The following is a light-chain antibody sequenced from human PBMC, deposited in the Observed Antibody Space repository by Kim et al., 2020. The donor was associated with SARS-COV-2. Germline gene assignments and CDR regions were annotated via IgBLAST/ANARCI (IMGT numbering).Light chain of an antibody. V-gene: IGKV6-21*02. CDR3: HQSSSLPLA. Sequence: VTPKGNVPITCRARQLIGSRLHWYQQKPDQSPKFLIKSASQPISGVPARFSARGSGTDFTLTIKSLEAEDVTTYYCHQSSSLPLAFGQGTMVEFK. CDR2: SAS. CDR1: QLIGSR. J-gene: IGKJ1*01.